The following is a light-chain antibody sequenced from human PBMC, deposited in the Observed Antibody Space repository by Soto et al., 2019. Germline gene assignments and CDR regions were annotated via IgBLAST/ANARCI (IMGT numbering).Light chain of an antibody. Sequence: ETVMTQSPATLSVSPGERTTLSCRASQSVGRYLAWYQQKPGQAPRLLIYVANTRATGIPARFSGSGSGTEFTLTISSLQSEDCAVYYCQQYNDWPVTFGGGTKVEIK. CDR1: QSVGRY. J-gene: IGKJ4*01. V-gene: IGKV3-15*01. CDR2: VAN. CDR3: QQYNDWPVT.